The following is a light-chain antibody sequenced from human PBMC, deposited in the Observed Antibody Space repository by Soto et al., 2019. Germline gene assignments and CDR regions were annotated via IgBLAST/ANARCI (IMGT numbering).Light chain of an antibody. J-gene: IGKJ4*01. V-gene: IGKV1-8*01. CDR3: QQYYSYPLT. Sequence: AIRXTQSPSSFSASTGDRVTITCRASQGISSYLAWYQQKPGKAPKLLIYAASTLQSGVPSRFSGSGSGTDFTLTISCLQSEDFATYYCQQYYSYPLTFGGGTKVEIK. CDR1: QGISSY. CDR2: AAS.